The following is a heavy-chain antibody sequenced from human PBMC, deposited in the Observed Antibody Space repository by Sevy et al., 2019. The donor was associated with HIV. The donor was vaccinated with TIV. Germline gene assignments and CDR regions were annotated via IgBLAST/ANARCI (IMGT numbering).Heavy chain of an antibody. CDR3: ARESGYQRWYNRPSAFDY. D-gene: IGHD1-1*01. CDR1: GFTFSSYW. V-gene: IGHV3-7*01. CDR2: IKQDGSEK. Sequence: GGSLRLSCAASGFTFSSYWMSWVRQAPGKGLEWVANIKQDGSEKYYGDSVKGQFTISRDNAKNSRYLQMNSLRAEDTAVYHCARESGYQRWYNRPSAFDYCGQGTLVTVSS. J-gene: IGHJ4*02.